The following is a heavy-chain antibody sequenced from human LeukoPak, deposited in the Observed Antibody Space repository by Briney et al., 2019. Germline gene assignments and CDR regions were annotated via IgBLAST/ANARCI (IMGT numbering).Heavy chain of an antibody. D-gene: IGHD2-21*01. CDR2: IYHSGIT. CDR1: GYSISTGYY. V-gene: IGHV4-38-2*01. CDR3: TRFSTASSRPAYY. J-gene: IGHJ4*02. Sequence: SETLSLTCAVSGYSISTGYYWGWIRQSPGKGLEWIGNIYHSGITHYNPSLQGRVTLSADTSKNQFSLNLNSVTAADTAVYYCTRFSTASSRPAYYWGQGTLVIVSS.